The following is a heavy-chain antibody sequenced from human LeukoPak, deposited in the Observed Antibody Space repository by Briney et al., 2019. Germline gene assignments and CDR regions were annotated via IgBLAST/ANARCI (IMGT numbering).Heavy chain of an antibody. CDR2: IYPGDSDT. Sequence: GESLKISCKGSGYSFTSYWIGWVRQMPGKGLEWMGIIYPGDSDTRYSPSFQGQVTISADKSISTAYLQWSSLKASDTAMYYCARRASSDFGSGYSAFDYWGQGTLVTVSS. J-gene: IGHJ4*02. CDR3: ARRASSDFGSGYSAFDY. CDR1: GYSFTSYW. D-gene: IGHD3-3*01. V-gene: IGHV5-51*01.